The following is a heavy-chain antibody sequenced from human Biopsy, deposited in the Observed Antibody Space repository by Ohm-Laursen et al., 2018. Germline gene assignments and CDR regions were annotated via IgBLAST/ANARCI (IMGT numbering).Heavy chain of an antibody. CDR3: ARGSGYFKLDV. D-gene: IGHD5-12*01. V-gene: IGHV4-34*01. CDR2: INQSGST. CDR1: GESSSGYF. Sequence: QTLSLTCTVNGESSSGYFWNWIRQPPGKGLEWIGEINQSGSTKYNPSLKRRATLSADSSNSQFSLRLTSVTAADTAIYYCARGSGYFKLDVWGQGTTVTVSS. J-gene: IGHJ6*02.